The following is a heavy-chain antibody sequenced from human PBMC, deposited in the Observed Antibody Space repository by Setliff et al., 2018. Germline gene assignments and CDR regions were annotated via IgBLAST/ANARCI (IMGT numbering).Heavy chain of an antibody. D-gene: IGHD3-3*01. CDR2: IWYDGSNK. Sequence: PGGSLRLSCAASGFTFSSYGMHWVRQAPGKGLEWVAVIWYDGSNKYYADSVKGRFTISRDNSKNTLYLQMNSLRVEDTAVYYCARDGVPPLDYNFWSGNFEFWGQGTLVTVSS. V-gene: IGHV3-33*01. J-gene: IGHJ4*02. CDR3: ARDGVPPLDYNFWSGNFEF. CDR1: GFTFSSYG.